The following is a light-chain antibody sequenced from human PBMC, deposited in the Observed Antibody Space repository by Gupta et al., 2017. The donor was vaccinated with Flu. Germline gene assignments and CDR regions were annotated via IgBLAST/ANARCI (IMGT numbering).Light chain of an antibody. Sequence: EIVLTQSPATLSLSPGERATLSCRASQSVGTYLAWYQQKPGQTPRLLVYDASNRDTGIPARFSGSGYGTDLTLTISSREQEDFAVYYCQKRSNWPPYTFGQGTMLEI. CDR3: QKRSNWPPYT. CDR1: QSVGTY. CDR2: DAS. V-gene: IGKV3-11*01. J-gene: IGKJ2*01.